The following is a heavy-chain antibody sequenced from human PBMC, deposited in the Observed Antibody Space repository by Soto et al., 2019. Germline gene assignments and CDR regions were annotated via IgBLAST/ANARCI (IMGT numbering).Heavy chain of an antibody. CDR3: TTDRTPYYYDSSGYYYFDF. CDR2: IKSKTDGGTA. J-gene: IGHJ4*02. CDR1: CFPFNNAR. D-gene: IGHD3-22*01. Sequence: GGAPRLSCGTPCFPFNNARMNWVRPGPGEGLEGGGHIKSKTDGGTADYAAPVKGRFTISRDDSKNTVYLQMNSLKTEDTAVYYCTTDRTPYYYDSSGYYYFDFWGQGTLVTVSS. V-gene: IGHV3-15*07.